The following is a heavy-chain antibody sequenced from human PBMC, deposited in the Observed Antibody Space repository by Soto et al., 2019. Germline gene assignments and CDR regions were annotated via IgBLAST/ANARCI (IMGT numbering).Heavy chain of an antibody. Sequence: ASVKVSCKASGGTSRSLSITWVRQAPGQGLEWMGWISAYNGNTNYAQKLQGRVTMTTDTSTSTAYMELRSLRSDDTAVYYCAREFIAAAGSNYFDYWGQGTLVTVS. CDR1: GGTSRSLS. J-gene: IGHJ4*02. V-gene: IGHV1-18*01. CDR2: ISAYNGNT. CDR3: AREFIAAAGSNYFDY. D-gene: IGHD6-13*01.